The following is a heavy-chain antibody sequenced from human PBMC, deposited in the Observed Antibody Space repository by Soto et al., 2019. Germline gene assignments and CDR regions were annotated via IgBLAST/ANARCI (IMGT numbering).Heavy chain of an antibody. Sequence: QVQLRESGPGLVKPSGTLSLTCVVSGASISSTYWWSWVRQPPGKGLEWIGEIYHTGSTKYNPSLXSXVXIXXDKSNNEFSLKLHSVTAADTAVYYCATLPPRIEVVVTPIPTWGQGILVTVSS. CDR3: ATLPPRIEVVVTPIPT. CDR2: IYHTGST. V-gene: IGHV4-4*02. J-gene: IGHJ5*02. D-gene: IGHD2-21*02. CDR1: GASISSTYW.